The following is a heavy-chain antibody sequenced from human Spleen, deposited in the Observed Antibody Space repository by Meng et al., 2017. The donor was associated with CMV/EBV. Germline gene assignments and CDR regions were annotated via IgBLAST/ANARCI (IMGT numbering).Heavy chain of an antibody. CDR3: TTDWR. CDR2: IKSKADGGTR. CDR1: GFTFSDAW. V-gene: IGHV3-15*01. J-gene: IGHJ4*02. Sequence: SCAASGFTFSDAWMSWVRQAPGKGLEWVGRIKSKADGGTRDYAAPVQGRFTISRDDSKSTVSLQMNSLKSEDTAIYYCTTDWRWGQGTLVTVSS.